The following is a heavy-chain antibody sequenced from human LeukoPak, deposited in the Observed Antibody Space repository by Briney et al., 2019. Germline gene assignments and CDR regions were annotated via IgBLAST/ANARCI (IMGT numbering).Heavy chain of an antibody. CDR2: INPNSGGT. CDR1: GYTFTGYY. V-gene: IGHV1-2*02. D-gene: IGHD2-15*01. J-gene: IGHJ4*02. Sequence: ASVKVSCKASGYTFTGYYMHWVRQAPGQGLEWMGWINPNSGGTNYAQKFQGGVTMTRDTSISTAYMELSRLRSDDTAVYYCARGRHIVVVVAATTPPSYWGQGTLVTVSS. CDR3: ARGRHIVVVVAATTPPSY.